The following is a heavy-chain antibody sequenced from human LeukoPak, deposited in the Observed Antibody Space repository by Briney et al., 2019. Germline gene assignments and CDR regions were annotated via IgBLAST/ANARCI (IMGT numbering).Heavy chain of an antibody. Sequence: ASVKVSCKASGGTFSSYAISWVRQAPGQGLEWMGGIIPIFGTANYAQKFQGRVTITTDESTSTAYMELSSLRSEDTAVYYCASALNYYDSSGYPYWGQGTLVTVSS. CDR3: ASALNYYDSSGYPY. D-gene: IGHD3-22*01. J-gene: IGHJ4*02. CDR1: GGTFSSYA. CDR2: IIPIFGTA. V-gene: IGHV1-69*05.